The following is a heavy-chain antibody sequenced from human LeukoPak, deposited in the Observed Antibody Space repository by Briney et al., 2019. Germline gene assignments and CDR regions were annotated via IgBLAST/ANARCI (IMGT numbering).Heavy chain of an antibody. CDR2: IKPDGNEQ. CDR1: GFIFSDYW. J-gene: IGHJ4*02. V-gene: IGHV3-7*01. CDR3: GRERVSAYDY. Sequence: GRSLRLSCVTSGFIFSDYWMGWVRQAPGKGPEWVASIKPDGNEQYYVDSVRGRFTIPRDNSKDSLFLQMDSLRDDDTAVYYCGRERVSAYDYWGQGTLVTVSS.